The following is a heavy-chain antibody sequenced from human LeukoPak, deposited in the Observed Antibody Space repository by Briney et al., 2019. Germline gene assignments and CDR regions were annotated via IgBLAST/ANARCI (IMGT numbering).Heavy chain of an antibody. CDR1: GYTFTSYA. CDR2: INAGNGNT. J-gene: IGHJ4*02. Sequence: PEASVKVSCKASGYTFTSYAMHWVRQAPGQRLEWMGWINAGNGNTKYSQKFQGRVTITRDTSASTAYMELSSLRSEDTAVYYCARDTYQYDILTGYSFLGFDYWGQGTLVTVSS. V-gene: IGHV1-3*01. D-gene: IGHD3-9*01. CDR3: ARDTYQYDILTGYSFLGFDY.